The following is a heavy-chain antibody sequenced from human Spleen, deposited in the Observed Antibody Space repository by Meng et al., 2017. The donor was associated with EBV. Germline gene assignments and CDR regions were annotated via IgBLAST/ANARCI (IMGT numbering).Heavy chain of an antibody. V-gene: IGHV1-46*02. CDR2: INPSGGNT. D-gene: IGHD4-23*01. J-gene: IGHJ4*02. CDR3: ARAPHWFRDYGGDY. Sequence: QVDLVQSGAEVKKPGSSVKVYCKTSGGIFNSDAISWVRQAPGQGLEWMGIINPSGGNTSYAQKFLDRVTMTRDTSTSTVYMELSSLRSEDTAVYYCARAPHWFRDYGGDYWGQGTLVTVSS. CDR1: GGIFNSDA.